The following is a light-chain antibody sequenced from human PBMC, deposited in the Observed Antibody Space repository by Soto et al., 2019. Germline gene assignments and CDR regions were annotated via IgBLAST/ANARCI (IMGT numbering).Light chain of an antibody. CDR2: DAS. J-gene: IGKJ5*01. Sequence: EIVMTQSPATLSVSPGGRATLSCRASQSVSSYLAWYQQKPGQAPRLLIYDASNRATGIPARFSGSGSGTDFTLTISSLEPEDFAVYYCQQRSNWPPAITFGQGTRLEI. V-gene: IGKV3-11*01. CDR1: QSVSSY. CDR3: QQRSNWPPAIT.